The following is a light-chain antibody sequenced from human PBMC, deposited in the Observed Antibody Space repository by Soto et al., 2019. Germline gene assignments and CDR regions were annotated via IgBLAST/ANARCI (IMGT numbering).Light chain of an antibody. CDR2: GNS. CDR1: RFNIGAGYD. CDR3: QSYDSSLSGFWV. V-gene: IGLV1-40*01. J-gene: IGLJ3*02. Sequence: QSELTQPPSVSGAPGQRVTISCTGSRFNIGAGYDVHWYQQLPGTAPKLLIYGNSNRPSGVPDRFSGSKSGTSASLAITGLQAEDEADYYCQSYDSSLSGFWVFGGGTKLTVL.